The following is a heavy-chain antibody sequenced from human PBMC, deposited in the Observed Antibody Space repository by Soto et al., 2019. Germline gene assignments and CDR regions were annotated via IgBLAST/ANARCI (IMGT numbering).Heavy chain of an antibody. D-gene: IGHD3-3*01. CDR2: ISAYSGYT. CDR3: AGDGRAFSIFGETMDV. J-gene: IGHJ6*02. Sequence: ASVTVSCKTSGYTFTNYAINWVRQAPGQGLQWMGWISAYSGYTKYAQRFQDRPTVPTAPSTNTSSIELRSLRSDDTAGYYCAGDGRAFSIFGETMDVWGQGTTVTVSS. CDR1: GYTFTNYA. V-gene: IGHV1-18*01.